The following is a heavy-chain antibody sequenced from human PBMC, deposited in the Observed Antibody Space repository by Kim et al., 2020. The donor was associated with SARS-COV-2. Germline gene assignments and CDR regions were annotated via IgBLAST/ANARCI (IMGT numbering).Heavy chain of an antibody. CDR3: ARSLYCSSASCFFGRDV. Sequence: VKGRFTITRDNAKNSLSLQMNGLRAEDTAVYYCARSLYCSSASCFFGRDVWGQGTTVTVSS. J-gene: IGHJ6*02. D-gene: IGHD2-2*01. V-gene: IGHV3-48*03.